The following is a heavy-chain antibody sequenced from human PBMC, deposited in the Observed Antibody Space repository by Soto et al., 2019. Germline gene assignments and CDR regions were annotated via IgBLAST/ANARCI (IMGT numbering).Heavy chain of an antibody. V-gene: IGHV1-69*01. CDR1: GGTFSSYA. CDR2: IIPIFGTA. Sequence: QVQLVQSGAEVKKPGSSVKVSCKASGGTFSSYAISWVRQAPGQGLEWMGGIIPIFGTANYAQKFQGRVTITADESTSTAYMELSSLRSEDTAVYYCAIDIAARPPEAFRAYYYYGMDVWGQGTTVTVSS. D-gene: IGHD6-6*01. CDR3: AIDIAARPPEAFRAYYYYGMDV. J-gene: IGHJ6*02.